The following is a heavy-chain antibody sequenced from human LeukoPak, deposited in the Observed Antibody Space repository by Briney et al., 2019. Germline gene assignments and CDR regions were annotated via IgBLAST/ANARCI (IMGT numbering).Heavy chain of an antibody. Sequence: PGGSLRLSCAASGFTFSDYYMTWIRQAPGKGLEWVSYISGSGTTIYYADSVKGRFTVSRDNAKNSLYLLMSNLRAEDAAVYYCARDGQQLLPYYFDYWGQGTLVTVSS. CDR2: ISGSGTTI. J-gene: IGHJ4*02. D-gene: IGHD6-13*01. CDR3: ARDGQQLLPYYFDY. V-gene: IGHV3-11*04. CDR1: GFTFSDYY.